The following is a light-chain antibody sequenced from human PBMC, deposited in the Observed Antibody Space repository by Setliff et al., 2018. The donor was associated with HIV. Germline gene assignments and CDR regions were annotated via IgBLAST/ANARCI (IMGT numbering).Light chain of an antibody. V-gene: IGLV2-14*01. Sequence: LTQPASVSGSPGQSITISCTGTSSDVGGYNHVSWYQQHPGKASKLIIYEVRNRPSGVSSRFSGSKSGNTASLTISGLQADDEAEYYCSSYAITNTLPFGTGTKVTVL. CDR3: SSYAITNTLP. CDR2: EVR. J-gene: IGLJ1*01. CDR1: SSDVGGYNH.